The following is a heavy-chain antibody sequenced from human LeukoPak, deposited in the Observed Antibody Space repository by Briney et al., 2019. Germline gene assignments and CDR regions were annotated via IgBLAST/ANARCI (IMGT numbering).Heavy chain of an antibody. CDR1: GFTFTNAL. Sequence: GGSLRLSCAASGFTFTNALMSWVRQAPGKGLEWVGRIESKTNGGTTDYAAPVKGRFTISRDDSKYMLYLQMNSLKTDDTAVYYCVTYEGVGWGQGTLVTVSS. V-gene: IGHV3-15*04. J-gene: IGHJ4*02. D-gene: IGHD5-12*01. CDR3: VTYEGVG. CDR2: IESKTNGGTT.